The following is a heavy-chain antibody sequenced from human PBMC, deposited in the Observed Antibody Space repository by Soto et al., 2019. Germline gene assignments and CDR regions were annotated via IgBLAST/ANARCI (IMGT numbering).Heavy chain of an antibody. CDR2: INPNSGGT. CDR1: GYSFAGHY. D-gene: IGHD3-9*01. CDR3: ARDSHYDILTGYSRNAFDM. Sequence: QVQLVQSGAEVKKPGASVRVSCKTSGYSFAGHYLHWVRQAPGQGLDWMGWINPNSGGTIYAQRFQGRVTMTRDTSISTAYMVLTSLRSDETAVYYCARDSHYDILTGYSRNAFDMWGRGTVVTVSS. J-gene: IGHJ3*02. V-gene: IGHV1-2*02.